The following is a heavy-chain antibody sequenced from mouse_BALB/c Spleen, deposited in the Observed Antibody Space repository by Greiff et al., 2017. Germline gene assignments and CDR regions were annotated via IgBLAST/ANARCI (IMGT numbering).Heavy chain of an antibody. Sequence: VQLQQSAAELARPGASVKMSCKASGYTLTSYTMHWVKQRPGQGLEWIGYINPSSGYTEYNQKFKDKTTLTADKSSSTAYMQLSSLTSEDSAVYYCAVYGNYTWFAYWGQGTLVTVSA. CDR3: AVYGNYTWFAY. CDR2: INPSSGYT. J-gene: IGHJ3*01. V-gene: IGHV1-4*02. CDR1: GYTLTSYT. D-gene: IGHD2-1*01.